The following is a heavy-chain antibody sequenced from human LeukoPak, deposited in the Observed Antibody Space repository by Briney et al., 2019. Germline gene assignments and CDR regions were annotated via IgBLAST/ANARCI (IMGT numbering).Heavy chain of an antibody. CDR1: GFTFSDYE. D-gene: IGHD3-9*01. J-gene: IGHJ4*02. V-gene: IGHV3-48*03. Sequence: GGSLRLSCAASGFTFSDYEMNWARQAPGKGLEWVSHISGTGTTIHYTDSVKGRFTISRDNAKSSLFLQMNSLRVEDTAVCYCARHVTGYYICWGQGTLVTVSS. CDR3: ARHVTGYYIC. CDR2: ISGTGTTI.